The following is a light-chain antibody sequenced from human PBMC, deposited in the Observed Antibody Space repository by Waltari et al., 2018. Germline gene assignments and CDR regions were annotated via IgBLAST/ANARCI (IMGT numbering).Light chain of an antibody. V-gene: IGKV3-20*01. J-gene: IGKJ3*01. CDR3: QQYGSSPL. CDR2: GAS. CDR1: QSVSSSY. Sequence: EIVLTQSPGTLSLSPGERATLSCRASQSVSSSYLAWYPQKPGQAPRLLIYGASSRATGIPDRFSGSGSGTDFTLTISRLEPEDFAVYYCQQYGSSPLFGPGTKVDIK.